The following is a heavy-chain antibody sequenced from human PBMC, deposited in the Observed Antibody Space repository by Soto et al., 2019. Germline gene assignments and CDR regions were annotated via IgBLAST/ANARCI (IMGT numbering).Heavy chain of an antibody. D-gene: IGHD1-20*01. Sequence: ASVKVSCKASGYTFTGYYMHWVRKAPGQGLEWMGCINPNSGDTNYAQKFQGRVTMTRDTSISTAYMELSTLRSDDTAVYYCARKSITGRHDAFDIGGQGTMVTLSS. CDR3: ARKSITGRHDAFDI. V-gene: IGHV1-2*02. J-gene: IGHJ3*02. CDR2: INPNSGDT. CDR1: GYTFTGYY.